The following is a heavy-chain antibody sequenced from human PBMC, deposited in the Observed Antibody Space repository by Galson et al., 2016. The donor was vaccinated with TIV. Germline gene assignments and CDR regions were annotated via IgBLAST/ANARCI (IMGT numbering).Heavy chain of an antibody. V-gene: IGHV6-1*01. CDR2: TYYRSTWYN. J-gene: IGHJ4*02. CDR1: GDSVSSTSAA. CDR3: ARGAPSVFGVIMTLDY. Sequence: CAISGDSVSSTSAAWNWIRQSPSRGLEWLGRTYYRSTWYNDYDASLKRRITINPDTSKNQFSLQLTSVTPEDAVVYYCARGAPSVFGVIMTLDYWGQGTLVTVSS. D-gene: IGHD3-3*01.